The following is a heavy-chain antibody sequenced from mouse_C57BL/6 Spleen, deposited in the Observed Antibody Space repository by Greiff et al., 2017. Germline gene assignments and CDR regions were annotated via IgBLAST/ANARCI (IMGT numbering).Heavy chain of an antibody. CDR1: GFTFSDYY. D-gene: IGHD4-1*01. J-gene: IGHJ3*01. CDR3: ARHGLGLFAY. Sequence: EVKLMESGGGLVQPGGSLKLSCAASGFTFSDYYMYWVRQTPEKRLEWVAYISNGGGSTYYPDTVKGRFTISRDNAKNTLYLQMSRLKSDDTAMYYCARHGLGLFAYWGQGTLVTVSA. CDR2: ISNGGGST. V-gene: IGHV5-12*01.